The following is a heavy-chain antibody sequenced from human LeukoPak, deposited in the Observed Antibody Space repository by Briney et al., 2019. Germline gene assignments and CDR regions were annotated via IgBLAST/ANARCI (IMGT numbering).Heavy chain of an antibody. CDR1: GGTFTSYD. D-gene: IGHD3-22*01. V-gene: IGHV1-8*01. CDR3: ARGSGYYYARYNWFDP. CDR2: MNPNSGNT. Sequence: GASVKVSCKASGGTFTSYDINWVRQATGQGLEWMGWMNPNSGNTGYAQKFQGRVTMTRNTSISTAYMELSSLRSEDTAVYYCARGSGYYYARYNWFDPWGQGTLVTVSS. J-gene: IGHJ5*02.